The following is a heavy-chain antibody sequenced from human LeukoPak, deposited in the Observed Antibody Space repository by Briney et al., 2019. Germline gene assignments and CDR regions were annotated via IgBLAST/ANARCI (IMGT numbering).Heavy chain of an antibody. Sequence: GGSLRLSCAVSGLTLRNIFLNWVRQAPGKGPEWVGRIKSQSDGGTTDYAAPVKGRFSISRDDSKNSLFLQMNSLKTEDTAVYYCSYGANFYFDLWGRGTLVTVSS. J-gene: IGHJ2*01. CDR1: GLTLRNIF. V-gene: IGHV3-15*07. CDR3: SYGANFYFDL. D-gene: IGHD4/OR15-4a*01. CDR2: IKSQSDGGTT.